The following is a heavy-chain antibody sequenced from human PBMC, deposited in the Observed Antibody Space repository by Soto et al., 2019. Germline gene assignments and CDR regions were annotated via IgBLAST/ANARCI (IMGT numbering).Heavy chain of an antibody. Sequence: GGSLRLSCVASGFAFISSFMGWIRQAPGKGLEWVANINQDGGVTYYVDSVEGRFTISRDNTKDSLYLQMNSLRGEDTAIYYCARYYRGSGRYFFDYWGQGTPVTVSS. CDR3: ARYYRGSGRYFFDY. CDR2: INQDGGVT. CDR1: GFAFISSF. V-gene: IGHV3-7*03. J-gene: IGHJ4*02. D-gene: IGHD6-19*01.